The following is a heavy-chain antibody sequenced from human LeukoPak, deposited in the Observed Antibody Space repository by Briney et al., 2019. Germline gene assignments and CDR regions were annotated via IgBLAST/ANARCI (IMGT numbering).Heavy chain of an antibody. Sequence: GASVKVSCKASGHTFTSYAISWVRQAPGQGLEWMGWISAYNGNTNYAQKLQGRVTMTTDTSTSTTYLELRSLRSDDTDVYFCARFGLGKHIEVAGIPFDIWGQGTMVTVSS. D-gene: IGHD6-19*01. CDR1: GHTFTSYA. J-gene: IGHJ3*02. CDR3: ARFGLGKHIEVAGIPFDI. V-gene: IGHV1-18*01. CDR2: ISAYNGNT.